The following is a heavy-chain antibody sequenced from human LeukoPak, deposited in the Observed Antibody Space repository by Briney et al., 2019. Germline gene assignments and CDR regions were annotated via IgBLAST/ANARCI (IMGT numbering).Heavy chain of an antibody. J-gene: IGHJ4*02. Sequence: PGGSLRLSCAASGFTFSSYWMHWVRQAPGKGLVWVSRINSDGSSTSYADSVKGRFTISRDNAKNTLYLQMNSLRAEDTAVYYCARVTHYFASGSLVIYYFDYWGQGTLVTVSS. CDR1: GFTFSSYW. CDR2: INSDGSST. CDR3: ARVTHYFASGSLVIYYFDY. V-gene: IGHV3-74*01. D-gene: IGHD3-10*01.